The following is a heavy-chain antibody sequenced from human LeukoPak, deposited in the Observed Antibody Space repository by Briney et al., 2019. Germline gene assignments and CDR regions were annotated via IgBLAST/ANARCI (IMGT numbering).Heavy chain of an antibody. CDR1: GYSISSGYY. J-gene: IGHJ4*02. CDR3: ARGTDYGDPPGVDY. Sequence: SETLSLTCTVSGYSISSGYYWGWIRQPPGRGLEWIGYIYYSGSTNYNPSLKSRVTISVDTSKNQFSLKLSSVTAADTAVYYCARGTDYGDPPGVDYWGQGTLVTVSS. CDR2: IYYSGST. D-gene: IGHD4-17*01. V-gene: IGHV4-61*01.